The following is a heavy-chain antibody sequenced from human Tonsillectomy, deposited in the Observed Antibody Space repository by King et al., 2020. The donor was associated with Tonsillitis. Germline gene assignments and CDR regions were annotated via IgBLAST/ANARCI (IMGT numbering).Heavy chain of an antibody. CDR1: GGSISSYS. D-gene: IGHD3-3*01. J-gene: IGHJ5*02. CDR2: IFYSGST. CDR3: ARNREHYDFWSGYYALIWFDP. V-gene: IGHV4-59*01. Sequence: VQLQESGPGLVKPSETLSLTCTVSGGSISSYSWSWIRQPPGKGLEWIGCIFYSGSTNYNPSLKSRFTISVDTSKNPFSLKLSSVTAADTAVFYCARNREHYDFWSGYYALIWFDPWGQGTLVTVSS.